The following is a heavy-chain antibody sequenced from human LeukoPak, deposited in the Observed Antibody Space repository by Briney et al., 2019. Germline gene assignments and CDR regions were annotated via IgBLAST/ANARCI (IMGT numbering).Heavy chain of an antibody. J-gene: IGHJ4*02. CDR2: INPNSGGT. CDR3: AFFEYSSSSSHY. CDR1: EYIFTGYY. Sequence: GASVKVSCKASEYIFTGYYMHWVRQAPGQGLEWMGWINPNSGGTNYAQKFQGRVTMTRDTSISTAYMELSRLRSDDTAVYYCAFFEYSSSSSHYWGQGTLVTASS. D-gene: IGHD6-6*01. V-gene: IGHV1-2*02.